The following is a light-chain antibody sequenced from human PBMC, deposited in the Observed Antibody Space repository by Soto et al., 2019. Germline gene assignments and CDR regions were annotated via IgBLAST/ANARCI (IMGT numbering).Light chain of an antibody. CDR2: GAS. V-gene: IGKV1-9*01. CDR3: QQLNSFPIP. J-gene: IGKJ3*01. Sequence: IQLTQSPSSLSASVGDRVTITCRASQGISSFLAWYQQKPGKAPKLLIYGASTLQSGVPSRFSGSGSGTDFPLTIGSLQPEDFATYYCQQLNSFPIPFGPGTIVDIK. CDR1: QGISSF.